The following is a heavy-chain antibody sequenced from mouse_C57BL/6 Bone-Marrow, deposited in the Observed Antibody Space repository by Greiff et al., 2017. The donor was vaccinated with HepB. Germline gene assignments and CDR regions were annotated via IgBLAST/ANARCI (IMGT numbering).Heavy chain of an antibody. J-gene: IGHJ2*01. CDR3: ARQYGSSYVVLDY. CDR1: GYTFTSYG. D-gene: IGHD1-1*01. V-gene: IGHV1-81*01. Sequence: VKLVESGAELARPGASVKLSCKASGYTFTSYGISWVKQRTGQGLEWIGEIYPRSGNTYYNEKFKGKATLTADKSSSTAYMELRSLTSEDSAVYFCARQYGSSYVVLDYWGQGTTLTVSS. CDR2: IYPRSGNT.